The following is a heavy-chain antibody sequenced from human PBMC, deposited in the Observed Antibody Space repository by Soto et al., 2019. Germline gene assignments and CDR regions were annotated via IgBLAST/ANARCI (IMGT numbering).Heavy chain of an antibody. CDR1: GGSISRYY. Sequence: PSETLSLTCTVSGGSISRYYWSWIRQPPGKGLEWIGYISYSGSTNYNPSLKSRVTISVDTSKNQFSLKLSSVTAADTAVYYCARQLPSLGWWFDPWGQGTLVTVSS. V-gene: IGHV4-59*01. D-gene: IGHD6-6*01. CDR2: ISYSGST. CDR3: ARQLPSLGWWFDP. J-gene: IGHJ5*02.